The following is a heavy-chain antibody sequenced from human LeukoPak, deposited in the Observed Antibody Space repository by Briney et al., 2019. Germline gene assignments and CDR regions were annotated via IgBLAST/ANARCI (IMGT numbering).Heavy chain of an antibody. V-gene: IGHV4-38-2*02. CDR2: IYHSGST. Sequence: SETLSLTCTVSGYSISSGYYWGWIRQPPGKGLEWIGSIYHSGSTYYNPSLKSRVTISVDTSKNQFSLKLSSVTAADTAVYYCARGEYYYDSSGYYFDYWGQGTLVTVSS. CDR3: ARGEYYYDSSGYYFDY. D-gene: IGHD3-22*01. CDR1: GYSISSGYY. J-gene: IGHJ4*02.